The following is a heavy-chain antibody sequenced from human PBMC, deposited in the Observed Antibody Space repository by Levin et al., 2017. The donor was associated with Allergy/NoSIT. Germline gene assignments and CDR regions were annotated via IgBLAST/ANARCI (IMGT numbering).Heavy chain of an antibody. J-gene: IGHJ4*02. V-gene: IGHV1-18*01. CDR2: ISAYNGNT. D-gene: IGHD3-10*01. CDR1: G. Sequence: GISRVRQAPGQGLEWMGWISAYNGNTNYAQKLQGRVTMTTDTSTSTAYMELRSLRSDDTAVYYCARGSGYGSGSYYNVPFDYWGQGTLVTVSS. CDR3: ARGSGYGSGSYYNVPFDY.